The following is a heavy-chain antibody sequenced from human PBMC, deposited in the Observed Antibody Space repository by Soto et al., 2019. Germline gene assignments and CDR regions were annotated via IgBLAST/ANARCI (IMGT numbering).Heavy chain of an antibody. V-gene: IGHV4-39*01. CDR1: GDSISSSNYY. J-gene: IGHJ4*02. CDR2: MYNGGST. CDR3: ARLTLSRRELDH. Sequence: SETLSLTCTVSGDSISSSNYYWGWIRQPPGKGLEWIGSMYNGGSTYYNPSLKSRVTISVDTSKNQFSLELSSVTAADTAVYYCARLTLSRRELDHWGQGTLVTVS.